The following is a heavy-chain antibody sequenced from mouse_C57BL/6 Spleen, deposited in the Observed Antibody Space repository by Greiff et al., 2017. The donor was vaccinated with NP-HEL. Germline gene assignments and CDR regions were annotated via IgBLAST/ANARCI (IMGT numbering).Heavy chain of an antibody. V-gene: IGHV7-1*01. CDR1: GFTFSDFY. D-gene: IGHD3-2*02. Sequence: EVQLVESGGGLVQSGRSLRLSCATSGFTFSDFYMEWVRQAPGKGLEWIAASRNKANDYTTEYSASVKGRFIVSRDTSQSILYLQMNALRAEDTAIYYCARDAGSSAWFAYWGQGTLVTVSA. CDR3: ARDAGSSAWFAY. CDR2: SRNKANDYTT. J-gene: IGHJ3*01.